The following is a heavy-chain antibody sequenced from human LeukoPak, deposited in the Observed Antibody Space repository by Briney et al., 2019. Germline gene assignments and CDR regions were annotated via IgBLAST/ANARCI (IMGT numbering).Heavy chain of an antibody. V-gene: IGHV4-39*01. CDR2: IYYSGST. CDR3: ARQLPSYYDFWSGYSSMYYFDY. CDR1: GGSISSGGYY. J-gene: IGHJ4*02. D-gene: IGHD3-3*01. Sequence: PLETLSLTCTVSGGSISSGGYYWSWIRQPPGKGLEWIGSIYYSGSTYYNPSLKSRVTISVDTSKNQFSLKLSSVTAADTAVYYCARQLPSYYDFWSGYSSMYYFDYWGQGTLVTVSS.